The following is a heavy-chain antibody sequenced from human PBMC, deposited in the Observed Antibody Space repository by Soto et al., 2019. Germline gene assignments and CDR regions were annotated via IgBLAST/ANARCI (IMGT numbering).Heavy chain of an antibody. CDR1: GGSIISYY. CDR3: TRVPLNDPKVSDHVREV. D-gene: IGHD3-16*01. V-gene: IGHV4-59*01. CDR2: FSNSGST. J-gene: IGHJ6*04. Sequence: SETLSLTCSVCGGSIISYYWSWVRQAPGKGLEWIGYFSNSGSTNYNPSLKNRVSISADTSKNQFSLELTSVTAADTAMYFCTRVPLNDPKVSDHVREVWGKGTSVTVS.